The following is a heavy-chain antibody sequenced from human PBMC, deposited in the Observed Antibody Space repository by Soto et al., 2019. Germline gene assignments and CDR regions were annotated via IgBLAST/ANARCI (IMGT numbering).Heavy chain of an antibody. CDR3: AKQRADYGSGADTVYFDS. Sequence: QPGGSLRLSCTVSGVTFSNYAMNWVRQAPGKGLEWVSSLSGSGGTTYYADSVKGRFIISRDNSKNTLYLLMNSLRAEDTALYYCAKQRADYGSGADTVYFDSWGQGALVTV. J-gene: IGHJ4*02. CDR1: GVTFSNYA. D-gene: IGHD3-10*01. CDR2: LSGSGGTT. V-gene: IGHV3-23*01.